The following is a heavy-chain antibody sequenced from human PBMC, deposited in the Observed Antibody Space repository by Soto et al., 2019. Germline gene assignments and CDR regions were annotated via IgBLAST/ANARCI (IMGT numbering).Heavy chain of an antibody. J-gene: IGHJ6*02. CDR1: GFTCDDDA. V-gene: IGHV3-9*01. CDR3: AKERIAAAGTPDYYYYGIDA. Sequence: RLSCAASGFTCDDDAMHWVRQAPGKGLEWVSGISWTSGSIGYADSVKGRFTISRDNAKNSLYLQMNSLRAEDTALYYCAKERIAAAGTPDYYYYGIDAWGQGTTVTVSS. D-gene: IGHD6-13*01. CDR2: ISWTSGSI.